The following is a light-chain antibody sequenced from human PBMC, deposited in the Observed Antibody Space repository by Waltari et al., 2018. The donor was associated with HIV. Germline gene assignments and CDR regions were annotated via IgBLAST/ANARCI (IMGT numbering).Light chain of an antibody. J-gene: IGKJ2*01. CDR1: QNVGNNY. Sequence: EIVLTQSPDTLSLSQVERATLTCTASQNVGNNYLAWFQHRPVQPPRLLIYAASTRAAGIPDRFRGSGSGTHFTLSINKLEPEDFAMYYCQQYGGSPYTFGQGT. V-gene: IGKV3-20*01. CDR2: AAS. CDR3: QQYGGSPYT.